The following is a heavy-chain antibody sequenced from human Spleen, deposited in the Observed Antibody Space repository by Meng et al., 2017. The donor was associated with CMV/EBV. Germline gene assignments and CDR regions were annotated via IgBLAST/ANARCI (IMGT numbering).Heavy chain of an antibody. V-gene: IGHV4-61*02. J-gene: IGHJ4*02. CDR2: IYTSGST. CDR1: GGSISSGSYY. D-gene: IGHD3-22*01. Sequence: QVQLEESGPGLVEPSETLSLTCSVSGGSISSGSYYWSWIRQPAGKGLEWIGRIYTSGSTNYNPSLKSRVTISVDTSKNQFSLKLSSVTAADTAVYYCANYYYDSSGYYPFDYWGQGTLVTVSS. CDR3: ANYYYDSSGYYPFDY.